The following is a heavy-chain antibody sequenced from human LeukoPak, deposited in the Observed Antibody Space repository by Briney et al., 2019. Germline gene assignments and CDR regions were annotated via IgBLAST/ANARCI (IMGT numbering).Heavy chain of an antibody. CDR3: AKGLAVAGHFDY. D-gene: IGHD6-19*01. J-gene: IGHJ4*02. Sequence: PGGSLRLSCAASGFTFSSYWMSWVRQAPGKGLEWVSAISGSGGSTYYADSVKGRFTISRDKSKNTLYLQMNSLRAEDTAVYYCAKGLAVAGHFDYWGQGTLVTVSS. CDR1: GFTFSSYW. V-gene: IGHV3-23*01. CDR2: ISGSGGST.